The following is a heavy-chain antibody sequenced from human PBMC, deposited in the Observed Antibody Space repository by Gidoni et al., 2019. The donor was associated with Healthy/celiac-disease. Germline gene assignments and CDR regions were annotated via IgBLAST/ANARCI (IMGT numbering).Heavy chain of an antibody. CDR3: AKIGGEQWLVKSYYYYGMDV. Sequence: QVQLVESGGGVVQPGRSLRLSCAASGFTFSRYCMHWVRQAPGKGLEWVAVILYDGSNKYYADSVKGRFTISRDNSKNTLYLQMNSLRAEDTAVYYCAKIGGEQWLVKSYYYYGMDVWGQGTTVTVSS. D-gene: IGHD6-19*01. CDR2: ILYDGSNK. V-gene: IGHV3-30*18. CDR1: GFTFSRYC. J-gene: IGHJ6*02.